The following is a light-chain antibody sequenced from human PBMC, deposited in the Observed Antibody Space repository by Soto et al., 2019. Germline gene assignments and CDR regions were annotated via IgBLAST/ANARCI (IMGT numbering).Light chain of an antibody. Sequence: DIQMTQSPSTLSASVGDRVTITCRASQSISSWLARYQQKPGKAPKLLIYTASTLKSGVPSRFSGSGSGTEFTLTISSLQPDDFATYYCQHYNSYSEAFGQGTKVDIK. V-gene: IGKV1-5*03. CDR3: QHYNSYSEA. CDR2: TAS. CDR1: QSISSW. J-gene: IGKJ1*01.